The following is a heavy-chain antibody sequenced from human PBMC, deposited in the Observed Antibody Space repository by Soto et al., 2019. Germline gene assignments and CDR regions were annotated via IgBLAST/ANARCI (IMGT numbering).Heavy chain of an antibody. J-gene: IGHJ6*02. CDR1: GFTFSSYS. CDR3: AKGEGIFTYSYGMDV. CDR2: ISSSSSYI. Sequence: EVQLVESGGGLVKPGGSLRLSCAASGFTFSSYSMNWVRQAPGKGLEWVSSISSSSSYIYYADSVKGRFTISRDNAKNSLYLQMNSLRAEDTAVYYCAKGEGIFTYSYGMDVWGQGTTVTVSS. D-gene: IGHD3-9*01. V-gene: IGHV3-21*01.